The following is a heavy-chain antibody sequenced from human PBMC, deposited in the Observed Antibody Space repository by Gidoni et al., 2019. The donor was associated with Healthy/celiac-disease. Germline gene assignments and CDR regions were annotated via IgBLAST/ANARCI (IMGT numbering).Heavy chain of an antibody. D-gene: IGHD5-18*01. Sequence: QVQLVESGGGVVQPGRSLRLSCAASGFTFSSFGRHWVRQAPGKGLEWVAFISYDGSNKYYADSVKGRFTISRDNSKNTLYLQVNSLRAEDTAVYYCAKELTDTIMVSIGPFFDYWGQGTLVTVSS. V-gene: IGHV3-30*18. CDR1: GFTFSSFG. CDR3: AKELTDTIMVSIGPFFDY. CDR2: ISYDGSNK. J-gene: IGHJ4*02.